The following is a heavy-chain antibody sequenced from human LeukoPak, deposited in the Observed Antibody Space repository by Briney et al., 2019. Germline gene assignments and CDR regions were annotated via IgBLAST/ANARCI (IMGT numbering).Heavy chain of an antibody. CDR1: GGSISSYY. V-gene: IGHV4-59*01. Sequence: PETLSLTCTVSGGSISSYYWSWIRQPPGEGLEWIGYIYYSGGTNYNPSLKSRVTISVDTSKDQFSLKLSSVTAADTAVYYCARDGDYYFDYWGQGTLVTVSS. J-gene: IGHJ4*02. CDR3: ARDGDYYFDY. CDR2: IYYSGGT. D-gene: IGHD2-21*02.